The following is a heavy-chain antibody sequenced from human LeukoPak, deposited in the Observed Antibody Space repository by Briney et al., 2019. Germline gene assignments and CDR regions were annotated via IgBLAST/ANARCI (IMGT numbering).Heavy chain of an antibody. V-gene: IGHV3-7*03. J-gene: IGHJ4*02. D-gene: IGHD2-2*01. CDR2: INQDGSEK. Sequence: GGSLRLSCAASGFTFSSYWMIWVRQAPGKGLEWVANINQDGSEKIYVDSVKGRFTISRDNAKNSLYLHMNSLRAEDTAVYHCAKGSSASRPYYFDYWGQGTLVTVSS. CDR1: GFTFSSYW. CDR3: AKGSSASRPYYFDY.